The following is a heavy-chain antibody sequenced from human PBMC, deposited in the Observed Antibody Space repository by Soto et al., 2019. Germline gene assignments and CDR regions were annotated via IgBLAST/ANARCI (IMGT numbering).Heavy chain of an antibody. D-gene: IGHD3-10*01. CDR3: AKPLGYYGSGSYNY. CDR2: MNPNSGNT. J-gene: IGHJ4*02. Sequence: ASVKVSCKASGYTFTSYDINWVRQATGQGLEWMGWMNPNSGNTGYAQKFQGRVTMTRNTSISTAYMELSSLRSEDTAVYYCAKPLGYYGSGSYNYWGQGTPVTVSS. CDR1: GYTFTSYD. V-gene: IGHV1-8*01.